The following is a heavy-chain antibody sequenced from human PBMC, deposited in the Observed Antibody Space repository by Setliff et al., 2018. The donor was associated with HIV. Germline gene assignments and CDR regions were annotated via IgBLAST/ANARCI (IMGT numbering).Heavy chain of an antibody. CDR1: GYTFISYG. Sequence: VASVKVSCKASGYTFISYGISWVRQAPGQGLEWVGWISAKNGNTNYAQKLQGRVTMTTDTSASTAYMELRSLIFDDTAVYYCARLDVDIAMAPDYWGQGMLVTVSS. CDR2: ISAKNGNT. CDR3: ARLDVDIAMAPDY. J-gene: IGHJ4*02. D-gene: IGHD5-18*01. V-gene: IGHV1-18*01.